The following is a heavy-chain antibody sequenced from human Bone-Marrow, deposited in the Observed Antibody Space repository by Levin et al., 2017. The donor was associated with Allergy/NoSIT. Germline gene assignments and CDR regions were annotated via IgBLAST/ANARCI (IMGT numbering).Heavy chain of an antibody. D-gene: IGHD4-17*01. V-gene: IGHV3-30*18. J-gene: IGHJ4*02. CDR2: ISYDGSNK. CDR1: GFTFSSYG. Sequence: GESLKISCAASGFTFSSYGMHWVRQAPGKGLEWVAVISYDGSNKYYADSVKGRFTISRDNSKNTLYLQMNSLRAEDTAVYYCAKDFRGATVTTLFYFDYWGQGTLVTVSS. CDR3: AKDFRGATVTTLFYFDY.